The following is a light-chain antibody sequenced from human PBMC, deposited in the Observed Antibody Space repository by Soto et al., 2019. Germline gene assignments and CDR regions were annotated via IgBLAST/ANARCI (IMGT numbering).Light chain of an antibody. J-gene: IGKJ2*01. CDR3: QQYNNGPTYT. CDR2: GAS. Sequence: EIVMTQSPATLSVSPGERATLSCRASQSVSSRLAWYQQKPGQAPRLLIYGASTRATGIPARFSGSGSGTEFTLTISSLQSEDFAVYYCQQYNNGPTYTFGQGTKLEI. V-gene: IGKV3-15*01. CDR1: QSVSSR.